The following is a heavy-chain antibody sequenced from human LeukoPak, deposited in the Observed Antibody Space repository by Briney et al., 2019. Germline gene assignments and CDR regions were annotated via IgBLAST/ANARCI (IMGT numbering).Heavy chain of an antibody. CDR2: ISYDGSSK. CDR1: GFTFSSYA. Sequence: GGSLRLSCAASGFTFSSYAVHWVRQAPGKGLEWVAVISYDGSSKYYADSVKGRFTIARDNSKNTLYLQMNSLRAEDTAVYYCARDAQLLYXNWFDPWGQGTLVTVSS. CDR3: ARDAQLLYXNWFDP. V-gene: IGHV3-30-3*01. D-gene: IGHD2-2*02. J-gene: IGHJ5*02.